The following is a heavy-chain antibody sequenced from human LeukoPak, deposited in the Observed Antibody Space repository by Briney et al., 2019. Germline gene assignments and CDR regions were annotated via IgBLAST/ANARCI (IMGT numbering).Heavy chain of an antibody. J-gene: IGHJ4*02. V-gene: IGHV4-38-2*01. Sequence: XVSGYSIRSGYYWGWIRRPPGKGLEWIGSIYHSGSTYYNPSLKRRVAISVDTSKNQFSLKLSSVTAADTAVYYCARGAATVTTPFDYWGQGTLVTVSS. CDR1: GYSIRSGYY. CDR2: IYHSGST. CDR3: ARGAATVTTPFDY. D-gene: IGHD4-17*01.